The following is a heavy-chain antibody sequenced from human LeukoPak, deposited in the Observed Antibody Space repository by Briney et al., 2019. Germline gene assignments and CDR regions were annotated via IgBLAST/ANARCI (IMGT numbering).Heavy chain of an antibody. V-gene: IGHV4-59*01. CDR3: ARDLKYYDSSGHGGPYYHYYGMDV. Sequence: SETLSLTCTVSGGSISSYYWSWIRQPPGKGLEWIGYIYYSGSTNYNPSLKSRVTISVDTSKNQFSLKLSSVTAADTAVYYCARDLKYYDSSGHGGPYYHYYGMDVWGQGTTVTVSS. CDR2: IYYSGST. CDR1: GGSISSYY. D-gene: IGHD3-22*01. J-gene: IGHJ6*02.